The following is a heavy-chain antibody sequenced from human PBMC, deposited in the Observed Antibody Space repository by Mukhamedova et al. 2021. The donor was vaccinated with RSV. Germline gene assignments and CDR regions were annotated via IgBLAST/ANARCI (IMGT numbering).Heavy chain of an antibody. CDR2: INHSGST. CDR3: ARGDRADY. V-gene: IGHV4-34*01. D-gene: IGHD2-15*01. Sequence: WIGEINHSGSTNCNPSLKSRVTISVDTSKNQFSLKLSSVTAADTAVYYCARGDRADYWGQGTLVTVSS. J-gene: IGHJ4*02.